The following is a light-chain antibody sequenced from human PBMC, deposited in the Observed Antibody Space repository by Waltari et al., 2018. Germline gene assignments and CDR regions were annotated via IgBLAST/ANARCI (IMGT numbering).Light chain of an antibody. J-gene: IGLJ2*01. Sequence: QSALTQPASVSGSPGQSISISCTGSSTDLGSSTLVSWYQHHPDKPPHLLISASTARPSGISHRFSGSKSGNPASLTISTLQAEDEADYYCFSYADGRSLVFGGGTKVTVL. CDR3: FSYADGRSLV. V-gene: IGLV2-23*01. CDR2: AST. CDR1: STDLGSSTL.